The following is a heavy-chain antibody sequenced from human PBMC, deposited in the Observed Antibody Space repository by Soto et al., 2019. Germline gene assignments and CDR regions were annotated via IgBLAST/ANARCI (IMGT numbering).Heavy chain of an antibody. CDR3: ATLDFRMNWFDP. Sequence: SETLSLTCAVSGGSISSGGYSWSWIRQPPGKGLEWIGYIYHSGSTYYNPSIKSRVTISVDRSKNQFSLKLSSVTAADTAVYYCATLDFRMNWFDPWGQGTLVTVYS. D-gene: IGHD3-3*01. V-gene: IGHV4-30-2*01. J-gene: IGHJ5*02. CDR2: IYHSGST. CDR1: GGSISSGGYS.